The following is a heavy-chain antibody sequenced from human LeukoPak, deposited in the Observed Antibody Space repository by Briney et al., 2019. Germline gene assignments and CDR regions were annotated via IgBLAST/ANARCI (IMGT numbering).Heavy chain of an antibody. D-gene: IGHD3-10*01. CDR1: GYTFTSYA. CDR3: ARLGSGSYSDQDYYYYYGMDV. J-gene: IGHJ6*02. Sequence: ASVKVSCKASGYTFTSYAMHWVHQAPGQRLEWMGWINAGNGNTKYSQKFQGRVTITRDTSASTAYMELSSLRSEDTAVYYCARLGSGSYSDQDYYYYYGMDVWGQGTSVTVSS. V-gene: IGHV1-3*01. CDR2: INAGNGNT.